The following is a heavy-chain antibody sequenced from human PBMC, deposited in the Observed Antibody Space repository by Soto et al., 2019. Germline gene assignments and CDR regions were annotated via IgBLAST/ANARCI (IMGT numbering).Heavy chain of an antibody. D-gene: IGHD3-22*01. CDR3: ARPIEGGSSGYYH. Sequence: QLQLQESGPGLVKPSETLSLTCTVSGGSISSRNYYWAWIRQPPGKGLEWIGSFYYSGSTYYKPSLQSRVSTSVDTSKNQFSLKLSSVTAADKAVYYCARPIEGGSSGYYHWGQGTLVTVSS. J-gene: IGHJ5*02. V-gene: IGHV4-39*01. CDR2: FYYSGST. CDR1: GGSISSRNYY.